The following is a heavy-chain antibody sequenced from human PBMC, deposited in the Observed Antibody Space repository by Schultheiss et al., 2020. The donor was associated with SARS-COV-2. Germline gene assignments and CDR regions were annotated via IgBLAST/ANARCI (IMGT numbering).Heavy chain of an antibody. CDR3: ASPYSSGWSLDIDYYYGMDV. V-gene: IGHV1-2*04. CDR2: MNPNSGGT. D-gene: IGHD6-19*01. Sequence: ASVKVSCKASGGTFSSYAISWVRQAPGQGLEWMGWMNPNSGGTNYAQKFQGWVTMTRDTSISTAYMELSRLRSDDTAVYYCASPYSSGWSLDIDYYYGMDVWGQGTTVTVSS. CDR1: GGTFSSYA. J-gene: IGHJ6*02.